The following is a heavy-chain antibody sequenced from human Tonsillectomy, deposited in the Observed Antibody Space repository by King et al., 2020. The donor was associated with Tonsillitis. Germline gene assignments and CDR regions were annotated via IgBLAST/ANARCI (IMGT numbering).Heavy chain of an antibody. CDR1: GFSLSTSGVG. D-gene: IGHD5-18*01. CDR2: IYWNDDE. J-gene: IGHJ4*02. V-gene: IGHV2-5*01. CDR3: AHRPSTAVFDY. Sequence: TLKESGPTLVKPTQTLTLTCTFSGFSLSTSGVGGGWIRQPPGEALQWLALIYWNDDERYSPSLRSRLTITKDTSRNQVVLTMTNMDPMDTATYYCAHRPSTAVFDYWGQGTLVTVSS.